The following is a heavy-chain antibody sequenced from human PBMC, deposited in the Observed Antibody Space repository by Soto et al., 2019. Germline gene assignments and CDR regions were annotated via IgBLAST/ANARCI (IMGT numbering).Heavy chain of an antibody. J-gene: IGHJ6*02. CDR1: GYSFTSYW. CDR2: IDPSDSYT. CDR3: ARQVGVVPAAISYCMDV. V-gene: IGHV5-10-1*01. Sequence: PGESLKISRKGSGYSFTSYWISRERKMPGKGLEWMGRIDPSDSYTNYSPSFQGHVTISADKSISTAYLQWSSLKASDTAMYYCARQVGVVPAAISYCMDVWGQGTTVTVSS. D-gene: IGHD2-2*02.